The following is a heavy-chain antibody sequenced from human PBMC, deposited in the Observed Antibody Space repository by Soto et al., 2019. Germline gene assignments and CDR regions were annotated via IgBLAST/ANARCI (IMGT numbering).Heavy chain of an antibody. J-gene: IGHJ4*02. D-gene: IGHD3-22*01. CDR3: PPTAGINMIAVEDSMDY. Sequence: GGSLRLSCAASGFPLSNNWMTWVRQASGKGLDWVGRSKSKTHGWTTYSAAPVKGRFSISRDESQKTLYRHMNXVRREDKACYDCPPTAGINMIAVEDSMDYGRQGTRVAAAS. CDR1: GFPLSNNW. V-gene: IGHV3-15*01. CDR2: SKSKTHGWTT.